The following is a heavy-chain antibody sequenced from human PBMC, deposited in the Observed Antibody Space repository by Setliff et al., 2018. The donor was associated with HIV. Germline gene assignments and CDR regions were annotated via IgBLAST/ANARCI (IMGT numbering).Heavy chain of an antibody. Sequence: ASVKVSCKASGYTFPNYGISWVRQAPGQGPEWMGWVSAYNGRTDYAENFQGRFTISRDNSKNTLYLQMNSLRAEDTAVYYCARQEGIFPNWYFDLWGRGTLVTVSS. J-gene: IGHJ2*01. V-gene: IGHV1-18*01. CDR2: VSAYNGRT. D-gene: IGHD3-10*01. CDR1: GYTFPNYG. CDR3: ARQEGIFPNWYFDL.